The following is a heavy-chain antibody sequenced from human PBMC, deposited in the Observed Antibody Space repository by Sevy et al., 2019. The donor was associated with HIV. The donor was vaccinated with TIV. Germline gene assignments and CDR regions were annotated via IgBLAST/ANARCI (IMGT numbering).Heavy chain of an antibody. V-gene: IGHV3-30*18. CDR2: ISYDGSNK. CDR1: GFTFSSYG. Sequence: GGSLRLSCAASGFTFSSYGMHWVRQAPGKGLEWVAVISYDGSNKYYADSVKGRFTISRDNSKNTLYLQMNSLRAEDTAVYYCAKDSNIGGFRGDFWSGYYTGYYYYYGMDVWGQWTTVTVSS. J-gene: IGHJ6*02. D-gene: IGHD3-3*01. CDR3: AKDSNIGGFRGDFWSGYYTGYYYYYGMDV.